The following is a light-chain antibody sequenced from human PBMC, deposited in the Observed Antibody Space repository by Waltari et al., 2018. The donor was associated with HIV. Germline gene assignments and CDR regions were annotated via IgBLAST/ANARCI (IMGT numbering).Light chain of an antibody. CDR1: SSDVGSYTV. V-gene: IGLV2-23*01. J-gene: IGLJ3*02. CDR3: CSYTGSTTWV. CDR2: EDN. Sequence: QSALTQPASVSGSPGQSLTISCTGTSSDVGSYTVVSWYQQHPGKAPQLMIYEDNKRPSGVSNRFSGSKSGNTASLTISGLQAEDEADYYCCSYTGSTTWVFGGGTKLTVL.